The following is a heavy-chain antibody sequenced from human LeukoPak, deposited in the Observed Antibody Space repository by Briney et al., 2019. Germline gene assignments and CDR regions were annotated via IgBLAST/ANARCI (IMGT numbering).Heavy chain of an antibody. J-gene: IGHJ4*02. V-gene: IGHV3-21*01. Sequence: GGSLRLSCAASGFTFTSYAMTWVRQAPGKGLEWVSSISSSSSYIYYADSVKGRFTISRDNAKNSLYLQMNSLRAEDTALYYCARQADTAMLIWSFTDYWGQGTLVTVSS. CDR3: ARQADTAMLIWSFTDY. D-gene: IGHD5-18*01. CDR2: ISSSSSYI. CDR1: GFTFTSYA.